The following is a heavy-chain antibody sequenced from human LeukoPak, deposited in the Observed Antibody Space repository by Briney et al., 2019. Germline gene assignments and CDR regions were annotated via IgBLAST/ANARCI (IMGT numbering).Heavy chain of an antibody. Sequence: GGSLRLSCAASGFTFSSYGMSWVRQAPGKGLEWVSGISDSGSSTYYADSVKGRFTISRDNSKNTMYLQMNSLRAEDTAVYYCAKVVAWVDYWGQGTLATVS. CDR1: GFTFSSYG. D-gene: IGHD2-15*01. V-gene: IGHV3-23*01. CDR2: ISDSGSST. J-gene: IGHJ4*02. CDR3: AKVVAWVDY.